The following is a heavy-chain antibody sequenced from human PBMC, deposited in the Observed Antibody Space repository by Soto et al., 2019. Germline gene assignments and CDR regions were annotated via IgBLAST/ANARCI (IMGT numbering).Heavy chain of an antibody. Sequence: SETLSLTCTVSGGSISSYYWSWIRQPPGKGLEWIGYIYYSGSTNYNPSLKSRVTISVDTSKNQFSLKVSSVTAADTAVYYCARDHRHSNGPTDYYYGMDVWGQGTKVTVSS. CDR2: IYYSGST. V-gene: IGHV4-59*01. CDR1: GGSISSYY. D-gene: IGHD5-18*01. CDR3: ARDHRHSNGPTDYYYGMDV. J-gene: IGHJ6*02.